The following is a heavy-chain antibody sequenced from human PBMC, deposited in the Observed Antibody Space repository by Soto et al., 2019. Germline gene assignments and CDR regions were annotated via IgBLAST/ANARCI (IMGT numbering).Heavy chain of an antibody. D-gene: IGHD2-21*02. J-gene: IGHJ6*02. CDR2: IIPIFGTA. Sequence: ASVKVSCKASGGTFSSYAISWVLQAPGQGLEWMGGIIPIFGTANYAQKFQGRVTITADESTSTAYMELSSLRSEDTAVYYCARGTHPRRPSGDSSPYYYYYYGMDIWGQGTTVTVS. CDR3: ARGTHPRRPSGDSSPYYYYYYGMDI. V-gene: IGHV1-69*13. CDR1: GGTFSSYA.